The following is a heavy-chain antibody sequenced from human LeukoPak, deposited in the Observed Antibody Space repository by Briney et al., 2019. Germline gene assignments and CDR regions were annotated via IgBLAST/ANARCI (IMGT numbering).Heavy chain of an antibody. D-gene: IGHD1-26*01. Sequence: GGSLRLSCTVSGFTVGNNYMSWVRQAPGKGLEWVALMYSCGSSHYADSVRGRFIISRDSSKNTVYLQMNSLTAEDTAVYYCARGQIVGVQGDFWGQGTLVTVSS. CDR2: MYSCGSS. J-gene: IGHJ4*02. V-gene: IGHV3-66*03. CDR3: ARGQIVGVQGDF. CDR1: GFTVGNNY.